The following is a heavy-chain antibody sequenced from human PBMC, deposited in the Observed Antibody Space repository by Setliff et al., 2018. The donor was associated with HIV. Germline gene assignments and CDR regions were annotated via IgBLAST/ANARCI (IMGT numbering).Heavy chain of an antibody. J-gene: IGHJ4*02. CDR3: ARARPYYDYVWGSYRPARDFDY. Sequence: SETLSLTCTVSGGSISRGGYYRSWIRQHPGKGLEWIGYIYYSGSTYYNPSLKSRVTISVDTSKNQFSLKLNSVTAADTAVYYCARARPYYDYVWGSYRPARDFDYWGQGSLVTVSS. CDR1: GGSISRGGYY. D-gene: IGHD3-16*02. CDR2: IYYSGST. V-gene: IGHV4-31*03.